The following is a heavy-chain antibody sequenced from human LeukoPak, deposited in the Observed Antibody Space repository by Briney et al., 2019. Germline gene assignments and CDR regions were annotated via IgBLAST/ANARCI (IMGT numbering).Heavy chain of an antibody. V-gene: IGHV3-30*02. Sequence: AGGSLRLSCAASGFTFSSYAIHWVRQAPGKGLEWVAFIRYDGNDKFYADSVKGRFTISRDTSRNTLYLQMNSLRAEDTAVYYCAKDLMRDRWFGESWGQGTLVTVSS. D-gene: IGHD3-10*01. CDR2: IRYDGNDK. J-gene: IGHJ5*02. CDR3: AKDLMRDRWFGES. CDR1: GFTFSSYA.